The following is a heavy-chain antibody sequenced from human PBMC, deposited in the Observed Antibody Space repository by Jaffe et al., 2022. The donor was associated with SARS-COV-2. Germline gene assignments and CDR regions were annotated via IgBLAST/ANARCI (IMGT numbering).Heavy chain of an antibody. CDR2: ISVSGDNT. D-gene: IGHD4-17*01. CDR3: AKDRGMTAVTTVFDC. J-gene: IGHJ4*02. CDR1: GFTFSTYA. V-gene: IGHV3-23*01. Sequence: EVQLLESGGGLVQPGGSLRLSCAASGFTFSTYALSWVRQAPGKGLEWVSTISVSGDNTYYVDSVKGRFTISRDNSKSTLYLQMNSLRAEDTALYYCAKDRGMTAVTTVFDCWGQGTLVTVSS.